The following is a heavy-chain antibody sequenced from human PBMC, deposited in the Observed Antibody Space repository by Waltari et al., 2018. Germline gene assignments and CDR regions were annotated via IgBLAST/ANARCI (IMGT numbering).Heavy chain of an antibody. V-gene: IGHV4-59*01. D-gene: IGHD2-2*01. J-gene: IGHJ3*01. Sequence: QLQLQESGPGLVKPSETLSLTCTVSGGSMHPYYWTWMRQTPGKGLEWIGCILYSGTTNYNPSLKSRVTISVDTSKNQFSLQVTSVTAADTAVYYCARGTSSAKESALRFWGQGTLVTVSS. CDR1: GGSMHPYY. CDR3: ARGTSSAKESALRF. CDR2: ILYSGTT.